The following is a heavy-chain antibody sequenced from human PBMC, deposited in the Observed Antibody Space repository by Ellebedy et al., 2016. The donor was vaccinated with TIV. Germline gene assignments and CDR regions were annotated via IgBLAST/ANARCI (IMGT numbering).Heavy chain of an antibody. V-gene: IGHV4-38-2*02. CDR3: ARDPALPRGHFDP. CDR1: NYSINRGYY. J-gene: IGHJ5*02. CDR2: IYYSGSA. Sequence: MPSETLSLTCTVSNYSINRGYYWGWIRLLPEKGLEWIGSIYYSGSAYYNPSLRSRVTISVDTSKNQFSLNLSSVTAADTAVYYCARDPALPRGHFDPWGQGTLVTVSS.